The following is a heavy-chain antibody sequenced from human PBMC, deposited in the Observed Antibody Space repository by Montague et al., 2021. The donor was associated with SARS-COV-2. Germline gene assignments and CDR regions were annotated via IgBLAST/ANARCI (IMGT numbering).Heavy chain of an antibody. J-gene: IGHJ4*02. CDR3: ARGRQHFNMIVVVMTGGEYYFDD. Sequence: SETLSLTCAVYGGSFSDNYWSWIRKPPGKGLEWIGEINHRGTSNYNPSLKSRVSISVDTSKNQFPLYLGSVTAADTAVYYCARGRQHFNMIVVVMTGGEYYFDDWGQGTLVTVSS. D-gene: IGHD3-22*01. CDR2: INHRGTS. V-gene: IGHV4-34*01. CDR1: GGSFSDNY.